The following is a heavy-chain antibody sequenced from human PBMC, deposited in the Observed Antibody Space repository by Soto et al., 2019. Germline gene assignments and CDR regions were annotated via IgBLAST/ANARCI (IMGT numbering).Heavy chain of an antibody. J-gene: IGHJ6*03. CDR3: ARVVVYSSSSGVYYYYYYYMDV. V-gene: IGHV4-4*02. CDR2: IYHSGST. D-gene: IGHD6-6*01. CDR1: SGSISSSNW. Sequence: PSETLSLTCAVSSGSISSSNWWSWVRQPPGKGLEWIGEIYHSGSTNYNPSLKSRVTISVDKSKNQFSLKLSSVTAADTAVYYCARVVVYSSSSGVYYYYYYYMDVWGKGTTVTVSS.